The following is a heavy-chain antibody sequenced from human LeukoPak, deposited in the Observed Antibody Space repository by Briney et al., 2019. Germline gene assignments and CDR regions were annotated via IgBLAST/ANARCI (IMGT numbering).Heavy chain of an antibody. Sequence: SQTLSLTCAISGASVSGSASWNWIRQSPSRGLEWLGRTYYRSKWHSEYATSVKSRISINADTSENQFSLQLNSVSPEDTAVYYCARDPDSANEWGPFDPWGQGTLVTVSS. J-gene: IGHJ5*02. CDR3: ARDPDSANEWGPFDP. CDR2: TYYRSKWHS. V-gene: IGHV6-1*01. D-gene: IGHD1-1*01. CDR1: GASVSGSAS.